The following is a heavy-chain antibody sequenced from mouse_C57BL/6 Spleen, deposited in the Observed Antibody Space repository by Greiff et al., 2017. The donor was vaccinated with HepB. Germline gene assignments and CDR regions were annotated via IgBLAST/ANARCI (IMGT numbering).Heavy chain of an antibody. CDR3: ARRGGDEPFAY. CDR1: GYTFTSYR. Sequence: QVQLQQPGAELVKPGASVKLSCKASGYTFTSYRMHWVKQRPGQGLEWIGMIHPNSGSTNYNEKFKSKATLTVDKSSSTAYMQLSSLTSEDSAVYYCARRGGDEPFAYWGQGTLVTVSA. V-gene: IGHV1-64*01. CDR2: IHPNSGST. J-gene: IGHJ3*01.